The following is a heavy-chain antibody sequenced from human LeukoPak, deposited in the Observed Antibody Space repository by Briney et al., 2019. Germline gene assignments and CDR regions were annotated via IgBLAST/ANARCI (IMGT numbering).Heavy chain of an antibody. V-gene: IGHV3-30-3*01. Sequence: GGSLRLSCAASGFTFSSYAMHWVRQAPGKGLEWVAVISYDGSNKYYADSVKGRFTISRDNSKNTLYLQMNSLRAEDTAVYYCANPGTGIFDYWGQGTLVTVSS. CDR2: ISYDGSNK. CDR3: ANPGTGIFDY. D-gene: IGHD7-27*01. CDR1: GFTFSSYA. J-gene: IGHJ4*02.